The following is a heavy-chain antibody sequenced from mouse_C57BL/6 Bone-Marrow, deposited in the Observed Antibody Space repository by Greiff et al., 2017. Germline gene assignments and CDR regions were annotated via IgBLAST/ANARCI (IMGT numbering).Heavy chain of an antibody. CDR2: IDPSDSYT. D-gene: IGHD2-12*01. CDR1: GYTFTSYW. CDR3: ARGAYYNYLYALDY. J-gene: IGHJ4*01. Sequence: VKLQQPGAELVMPGASVKLSCKASGYTFTSYWMHWVKQRPGQGLEWIGEIDPSDSYTNYNQKFKGKSTLTVDKSSSTAYMQISSLTSEDSAGYYCARGAYYNYLYALDYWGQGTSVTVSS. V-gene: IGHV1-69*01.